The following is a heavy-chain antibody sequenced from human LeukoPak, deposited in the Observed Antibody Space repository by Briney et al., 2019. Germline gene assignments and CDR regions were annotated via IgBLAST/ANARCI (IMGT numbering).Heavy chain of an antibody. CDR2: VDPEDGET. CDR3: ARGPWIQLPRIYYYYYYMDV. V-gene: IGHV1-69-2*01. CDR1: GYTFTDYY. Sequence: ASVKISCKVSGYTFTDYYMHWVQRAPGKGLEWMGLVDPEDGETIYAEKFQGRVTITADTSTDTAYMELSSLRSEDTAVYYCARGPWIQLPRIYYYYYYMDVWGKGTTVTVSS. D-gene: IGHD5-18*01. J-gene: IGHJ6*03.